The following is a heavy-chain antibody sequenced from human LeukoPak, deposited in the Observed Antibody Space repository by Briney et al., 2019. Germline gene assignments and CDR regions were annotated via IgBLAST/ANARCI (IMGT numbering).Heavy chain of an antibody. V-gene: IGHV1-18*01. CDR3: ARDEYDYVWGSYRLIDY. J-gene: IGHJ4*02. D-gene: IGHD3-16*02. CDR2: ISAYNRNT. CDR1: GYTFTSYG. Sequence: GASVKVSCKASGYTFTSYGISWVRQAPGQGLEWMGWISAYNRNTNYAQKLQGRVTMTTDTSTSTAYMELRSLRSDDTAVYYCARDEYDYVWGSYRLIDYWGQGTLVTVSS.